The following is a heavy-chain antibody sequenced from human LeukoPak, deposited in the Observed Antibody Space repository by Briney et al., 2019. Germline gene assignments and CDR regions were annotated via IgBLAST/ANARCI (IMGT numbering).Heavy chain of an antibody. CDR3: ARRESSGYYEGDWFDP. J-gene: IGHJ5*02. CDR2: IYYSGST. Sequence: PSETLSLTCTVSGGSISSYYWSWIRQPPGKGLEWIGYIYYSGSTNYNPSLKSRVTISVDTSKNQFSLKLSSVTAADTAVYYCARRESSGYYEGDWFDPWGQGTLATVSS. V-gene: IGHV4-59*01. CDR1: GGSISSYY. D-gene: IGHD3-22*01.